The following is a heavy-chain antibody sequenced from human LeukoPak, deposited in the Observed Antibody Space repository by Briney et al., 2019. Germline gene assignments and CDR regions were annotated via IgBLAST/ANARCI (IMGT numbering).Heavy chain of an antibody. V-gene: IGHV4-39*01. CDR2: LFHSGDT. J-gene: IGHJ4*02. CDR3: ATSTNLLTGTTLGYFDY. D-gene: IGHD1-20*01. Sequence: SETLSLTCTVSGGSISSSNYYWGWIRQPPGKGLEWIGSLFHSGDTRYNPSIRSRVTASVDTSKNQFSLNLSSVTAADTAVYYCATSTNLLTGTTLGYFDYWGQGTLVTVSS. CDR1: GGSISSSNYY.